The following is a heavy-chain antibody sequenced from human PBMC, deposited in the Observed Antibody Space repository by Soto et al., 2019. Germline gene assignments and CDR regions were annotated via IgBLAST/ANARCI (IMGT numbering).Heavy chain of an antibody. J-gene: IGHJ6*02. CDR1: GLTFSSYR. CDR3: ARPEYSSSSYGMDV. Sequence: GSLRLSCAASGLTFSSYRMNRVRQAPGKGLEWVSYISSSSSTIYYADSVKGRFTISRDNAKNSLYLQMNSLRDEDTAVYYCARPEYSSSSYGMDVWAQGPTVTVSS. CDR2: ISSSSSTI. V-gene: IGHV3-48*02. D-gene: IGHD6-6*01.